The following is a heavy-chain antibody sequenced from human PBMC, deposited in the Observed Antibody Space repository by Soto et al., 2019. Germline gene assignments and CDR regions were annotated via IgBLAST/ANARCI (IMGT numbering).Heavy chain of an antibody. V-gene: IGHV4-34*01. CDR3: ARHPSNFWFDP. J-gene: IGHJ5*02. CDR1: GGSFSGYY. CDR2: IYYSGST. D-gene: IGHD4-4*01. Sequence: SETLSLTCAVYGGSFSGYYWTWIRQPPGTGLEWIGEIYYSGSTYYNPSLKSRVTVSVDTTKNQFSLKLTSVTAADTPVYFCARHPSNFWFDPWGQGTLVTVSS.